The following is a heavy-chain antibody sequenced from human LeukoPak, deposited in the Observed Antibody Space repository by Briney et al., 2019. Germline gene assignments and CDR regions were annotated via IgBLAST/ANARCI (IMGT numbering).Heavy chain of an antibody. CDR2: IYYTGKS. J-gene: IGHJ5*02. D-gene: IGHD2-15*01. CDR3: AKGHPMVVGVAAIREYHTNWFGP. Sequence: SETLSLTCTVSGGSISSSTYYWGWIRQPPGKGLEWIGSIYYTGKSQYNASLQSRVTISVDTSKNQFSLKLSSVTAADTAVYYCAKGHPMVVGVAAIREYHTNWFGPWGQETLVTVSS. V-gene: IGHV4-39*07. CDR1: GGSISSSTYY.